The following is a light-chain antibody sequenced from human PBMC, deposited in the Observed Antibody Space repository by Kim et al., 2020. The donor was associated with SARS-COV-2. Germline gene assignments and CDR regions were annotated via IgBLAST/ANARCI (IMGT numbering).Light chain of an antibody. J-gene: IGKJ2*01. CDR1: QGISSY. Sequence: ASVGDRVTITSRASQGISSYLAWYQQKPGKAPKLLIYAASTLQSGVPSRFSGSGSGTDFTLTISSLQPEDFATYYCQQLNSYPMYTFGQGTKLEI. V-gene: IGKV1-9*01. CDR2: AAS. CDR3: QQLNSYPMYT.